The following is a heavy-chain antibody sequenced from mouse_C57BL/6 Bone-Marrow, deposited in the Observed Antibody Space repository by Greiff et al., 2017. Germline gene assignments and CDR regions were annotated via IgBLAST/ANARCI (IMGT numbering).Heavy chain of an antibody. Sequence: EVQVVESGGGLVQPGGSLKLSCAASGFTFSDYYMYWVRQTPEKRLEWVAYISNGGGSTYYPDTVKGRFTISRDNAKNTLYLQMSRLKSEDTAMYYCARHDYSNYVGSFFDYWGQGTTLTVSS. CDR3: ARHDYSNYVGSFFDY. D-gene: IGHD2-5*01. V-gene: IGHV5-12*01. CDR2: ISNGGGST. CDR1: GFTFSDYY. J-gene: IGHJ2*01.